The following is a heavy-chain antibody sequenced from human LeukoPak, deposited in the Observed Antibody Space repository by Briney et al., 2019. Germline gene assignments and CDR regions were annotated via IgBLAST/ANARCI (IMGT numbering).Heavy chain of an antibody. Sequence: PSETLSLTYTVSGGSISSYYWSWIRKPAGKGLEWIGRIYTSGSTNYNPSLKSRVTMSVDTSKNQFSLKLSSVTAADTAVYYCARDMRGISGTMIVVAPPAFDIWGQGTMVTVPS. V-gene: IGHV4-4*07. J-gene: IGHJ3*02. CDR1: GGSISSYY. D-gene: IGHD3-22*01. CDR2: IYTSGST. CDR3: ARDMRGISGTMIVVAPPAFDI.